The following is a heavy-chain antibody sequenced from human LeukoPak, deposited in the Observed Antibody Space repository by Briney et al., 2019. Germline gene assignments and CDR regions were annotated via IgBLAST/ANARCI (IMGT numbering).Heavy chain of an antibody. CDR1: GFTFSSYA. D-gene: IGHD4-17*01. V-gene: IGHV3-7*01. Sequence: GGSLRLSCAASGFTFSSYAMNWVRQAPGKGLEWVALINPDGSQTNYVDSVKGRFTISRDNAENSLYLQMNSLRAEDTAVYYCARDLGYGALDPWGQGTLVTVSS. CDR3: ARDLGYGALDP. J-gene: IGHJ5*02. CDR2: INPDGSQT.